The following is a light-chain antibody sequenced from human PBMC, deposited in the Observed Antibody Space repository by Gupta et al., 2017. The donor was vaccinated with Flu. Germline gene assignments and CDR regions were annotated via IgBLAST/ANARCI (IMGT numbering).Light chain of an antibody. CDR2: GAS. Sequence: EIVLTQSPGTLSLSPGERATLSCRASQTISSSHLAWYQQKPGQAPRLLIYGASTRATGIPDRFSGSRSGTDFTLTISRVEPGDFAVYYCQQYGTSPYSFGQGSRLEIK. CDR1: QTISSSH. CDR3: QQYGTSPYS. J-gene: IGKJ2*03. V-gene: IGKV3-20*01.